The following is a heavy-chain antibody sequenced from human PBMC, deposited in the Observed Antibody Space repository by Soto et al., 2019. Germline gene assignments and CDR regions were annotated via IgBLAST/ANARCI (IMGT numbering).Heavy chain of an antibody. CDR1: GYTFTGYY. V-gene: IGHV1-2*02. J-gene: IGHJ5*02. CDR2: INPNSGGT. CDR3: ARVAVAGTMWFDP. Sequence: GASVKVSCKVSGYTFTGYYMHWVRQAPGQGLEWMGWINPNSGGTNYAQKFQGRVTMTRDTSISTAYMELSRLRSDDTAVYYCARVAVAGTMWFDPWGQGTLVTVSS. D-gene: IGHD6-19*01.